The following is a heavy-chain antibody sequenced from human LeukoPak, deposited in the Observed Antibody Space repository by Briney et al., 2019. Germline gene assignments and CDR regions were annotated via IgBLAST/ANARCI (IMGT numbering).Heavy chain of an antibody. V-gene: IGHV3-30*18. J-gene: IGHJ4*02. CDR3: VKEAYRYGYFDF. Sequence: GGSLRLSCAASGFIFSYYGIHWVRQAPGRGLEWVAVISYDGSGKYYADSVKGRFTISRDNSKTTLFLQMNTLRPDDTAMYYCVKEAYRYGYFDFWGQGTLVTVSS. CDR2: ISYDGSGK. D-gene: IGHD5-18*01. CDR1: GFIFSYYG.